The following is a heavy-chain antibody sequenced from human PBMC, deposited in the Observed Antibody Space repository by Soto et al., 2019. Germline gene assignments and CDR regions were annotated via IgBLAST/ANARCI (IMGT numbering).Heavy chain of an antibody. Sequence: PGGSLRLSCAASGFTFSSYAMSLVRQAPGKGLECVSAISGSGGSTYYADSVKGRFTISRDNSKNTLYLQMNSLRAEDTAVYYCAKSVVVVPADPGGYYYGMDVWGQGTTVTVSS. J-gene: IGHJ6*02. CDR2: ISGSGGST. CDR3: AKSVVVVPADPGGYYYGMDV. CDR1: GFTFSSYA. D-gene: IGHD2-2*01. V-gene: IGHV3-23*01.